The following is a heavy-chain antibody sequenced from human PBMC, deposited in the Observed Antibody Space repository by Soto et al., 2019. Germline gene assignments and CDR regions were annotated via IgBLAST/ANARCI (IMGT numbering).Heavy chain of an antibody. CDR2: VFTTGDT. Sequence: QVQLQESGPGLVKPSETLSLTCTVSGGSISSYYWTWIRQPAGKGLEWIGRVFTTGDTNYNPSLKSRVTVSLDTSKNQFSLKLSSVNAADTAVYYCAREYSSSSGRTLDIWGQGTMVTVTS. V-gene: IGHV4-4*07. D-gene: IGHD6-6*01. J-gene: IGHJ3*02. CDR3: AREYSSSSGRTLDI. CDR1: GGSISSYY.